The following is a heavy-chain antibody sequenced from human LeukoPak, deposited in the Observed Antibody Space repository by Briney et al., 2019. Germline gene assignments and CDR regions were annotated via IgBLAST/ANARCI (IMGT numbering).Heavy chain of an antibody. V-gene: IGHV3-30*18. CDR1: GFTFSSYG. Sequence: GRSLRLSCAASGFTFSSYGMHWVRQAPGKGLEWVAVISYDGSNKYYADSVKGRFTISRDNSKNTLYLQMNSLRVEDTAVYYCAKDRHIAAAGYYFDYWGQGTLVTVSS. CDR3: AKDRHIAAAGYYFDY. D-gene: IGHD6-25*01. J-gene: IGHJ4*02. CDR2: ISYDGSNK.